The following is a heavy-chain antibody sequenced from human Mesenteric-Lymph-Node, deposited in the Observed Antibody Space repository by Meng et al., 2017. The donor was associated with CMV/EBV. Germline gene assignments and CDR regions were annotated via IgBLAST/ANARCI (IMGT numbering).Heavy chain of an antibody. CDR2: IYSGGSI. D-gene: IGHD5-18*01. CDR3: ARDSVDTDTYGAFDV. Sequence: GESLKISCAASGFTFRSYAMSWVRQAPGKGLEWVSVIYSGGSIYYADSVKGRFTLSRDTAKNTVSLQMDRLRVEDTAVYYCARDSVDTDTYGAFDVWGRGTMVTVSS. J-gene: IGHJ3*01. CDR1: GFTFRSYA. V-gene: IGHV3-66*02.